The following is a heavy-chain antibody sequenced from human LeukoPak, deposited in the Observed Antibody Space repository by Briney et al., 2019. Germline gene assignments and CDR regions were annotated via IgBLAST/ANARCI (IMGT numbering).Heavy chain of an antibody. J-gene: IGHJ4*02. CDR2: INHSGST. CDR1: GGSFSGYY. Sequence: PSETLSLTCAVYGGSFSGYYWSWIRQPPGKGLEWIGEINHSGSTNYNLSLKSRVTISVDTSKNQFSLQLNSVTPEDTAVYYCARARVSSGDSDFDYWGQGTLVTVSS. D-gene: IGHD6-19*01. CDR3: ARARVSSGDSDFDY. V-gene: IGHV4-34*01.